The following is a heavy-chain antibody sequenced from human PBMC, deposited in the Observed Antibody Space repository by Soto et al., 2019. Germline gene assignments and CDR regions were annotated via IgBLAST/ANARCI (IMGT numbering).Heavy chain of an antibody. D-gene: IGHD3-16*01. CDR3: AKGGYYSLFDI. V-gene: IGHV3-23*01. CDR2: ISGSGGRT. J-gene: IGHJ3*02. Sequence: PGGSLRLPCVSSGFPFSSYAMSWVRQTPGKGLEWVSGISGSGGRTYYADSVKGRFTISRDNSNNTLSLQMHILRVEDTAVYFCAKGGYYSLFDIWGQGTMVTVSS. CDR1: GFPFSSYA.